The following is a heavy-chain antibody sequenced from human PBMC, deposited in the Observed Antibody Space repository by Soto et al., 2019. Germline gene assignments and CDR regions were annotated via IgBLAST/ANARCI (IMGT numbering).Heavy chain of an antibody. CDR3: ASTRDYYDSSGSFDY. D-gene: IGHD3-22*01. CDR2: INAGNGNT. J-gene: IGHJ4*02. V-gene: IGHV1-3*01. CDR1: GYNFTSYA. Sequence: ASVKVSCKASGYNFTSYAMHWVRQAPGQRLEWMGWINAGNGNTKYSQKFQGRVTITRDTSASTAYMELSSLRSEDTAVYYCASTRDYYDSSGSFDYWGQGTLVTVSS.